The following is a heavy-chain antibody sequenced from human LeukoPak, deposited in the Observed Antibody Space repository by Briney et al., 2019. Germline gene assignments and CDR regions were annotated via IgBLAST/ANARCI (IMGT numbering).Heavy chain of an antibody. D-gene: IGHD3-10*01. CDR3: ARPAHYDGSGSSLNWFDP. CDR2: ISSSSSTV. J-gene: IGHJ5*02. Sequence: PGGSLRHSWAASGFTLSSYSMNWVRPAPGKGLEWVSYISSSSSTVYYADSVKGRFTISRDNAKNSLYLQMNSLRAEDTAVYYCARPAHYDGSGSSLNWFDPWGQGTLVTVSS. CDR1: GFTLSSYS. V-gene: IGHV3-48*01.